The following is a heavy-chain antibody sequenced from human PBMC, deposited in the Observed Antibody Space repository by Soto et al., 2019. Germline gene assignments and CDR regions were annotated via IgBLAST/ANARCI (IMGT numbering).Heavy chain of an antibody. CDR1: GGSISSGGYS. V-gene: IGHV4-30-2*01. CDR3: ASGAVWFDP. CDR2: IYHSGST. J-gene: IGHJ5*02. Sequence: NPSETLSLTCAVSGGSISSGGYSWSWIRQPPGKGLEWIGYIYHSGSTYYNPSLKSRVTISVDTSKNQFSLKLSSVTAADTAVYYCASGAVWFDPWGQGTLVTVSS.